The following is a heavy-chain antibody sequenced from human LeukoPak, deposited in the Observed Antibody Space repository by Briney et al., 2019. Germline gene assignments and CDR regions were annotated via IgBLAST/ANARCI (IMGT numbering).Heavy chain of an antibody. CDR2: ISWNSGSI. V-gene: IGHV3-9*01. D-gene: IGHD3-9*01. CDR3: AKGLSYYDILTGSPLVGAFAI. Sequence: PGGSLRLSCAASGFTFGGYAMQWVRQAPGKGLEWVSGISWNSGSIGYADSVKGRFTISRDNAKNSLYLQMNSLRAEDTALYYCAKGLSYYDILTGSPLVGAFAIWGQGTMVTVSS. J-gene: IGHJ3*02. CDR1: GFTFGGYA.